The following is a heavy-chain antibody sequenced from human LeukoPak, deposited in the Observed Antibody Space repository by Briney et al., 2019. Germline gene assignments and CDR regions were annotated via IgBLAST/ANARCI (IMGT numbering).Heavy chain of an antibody. J-gene: IGHJ4*02. V-gene: IGHV6-1*01. CDR2: TYYRSKWYN. D-gene: IGHD2-15*01. Sequence: SQTLSLTCAISGDSVSSNSAAWNWIRQSPSRGLEWLGRTYYRSKWYNDYAVSVKSRITISPDTSKNQFSLQLNSVTPEDTAVYYCARSLGYCSGGSCYPHDNFDYWGQGTLVTVSS. CDR1: GDSVSSNSAA. CDR3: ARSLGYCSGGSCYPHDNFDY.